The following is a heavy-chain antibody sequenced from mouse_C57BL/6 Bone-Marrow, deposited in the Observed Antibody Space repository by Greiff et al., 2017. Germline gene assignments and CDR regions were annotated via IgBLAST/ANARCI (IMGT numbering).Heavy chain of an antibody. CDR1: GFHIKDDY. J-gene: IGHJ2*01. CDR2: IDPEIGDT. Sequence: VQLQQSGAELVRPGASVQSSCTASGFHIKDDYIHWVKQRPEQGLEWIGWIDPEIGDTEYASKFQGKATITSDTSSNTAYLQLSSLTSEDTAVYYCSSFDGNYFDFWGQGTPLTVAS. V-gene: IGHV14-4*01. CDR3: SSFDGNYFDF. D-gene: IGHD2-3*01.